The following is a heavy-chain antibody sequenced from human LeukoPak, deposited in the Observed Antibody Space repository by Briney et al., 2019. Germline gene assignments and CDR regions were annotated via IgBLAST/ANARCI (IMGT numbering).Heavy chain of an antibody. CDR3: ARDRGYCIDC. D-gene: IGHD2-15*01. CDR2: IRQDGSET. J-gene: IGHJ4*02. CDR1: RFTFSSYW. V-gene: IGHV3-7*05. Sequence: GGSLRLSCAASRFTFSSYWMSGVRRAPGKGLEWVANIRQDGSETYFVDSVKGRFTISRDNAKNTLYLQMNSLRDEDTAVYYCARDRGYCIDCWGQGTLVTVSS.